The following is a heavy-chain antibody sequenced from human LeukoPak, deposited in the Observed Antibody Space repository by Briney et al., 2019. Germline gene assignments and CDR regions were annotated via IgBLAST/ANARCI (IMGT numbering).Heavy chain of an antibody. CDR2: IYHSGST. CDR3: ARDSVNCSTTSCSDYLDY. CDR1: GGSISNYY. D-gene: IGHD2-2*01. V-gene: IGHV4-59*01. J-gene: IGHJ4*02. Sequence: PSETLSLTCSVSGGSISNYYWNWIRQTPGKGLEWIGYIYHSGSTYYNPSLKSRVTISLDTSKKQFSPKLSSVTAADTAVYFCARDSVNCSTTSCSDYLDYWGQGTLVTVSS.